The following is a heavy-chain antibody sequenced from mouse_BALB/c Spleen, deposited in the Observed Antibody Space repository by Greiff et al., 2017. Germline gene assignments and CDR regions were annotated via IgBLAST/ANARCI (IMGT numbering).Heavy chain of an antibody. J-gene: IGHJ2*01. Sequence: EVMLVESGGDLVKPGGSLKLSCAASGFTFSSYGMSWVRQTPDKRLEWVATISSGGSYTYYPDSVKGRFTISRDNAKNTLYLQMSSLKSEDTAMYYCARGVAYTDDWGQGTTLTVSS. V-gene: IGHV5-6*01. D-gene: IGHD6-5*01. CDR3: ARGVAYTDD. CDR2: ISSGGSYT. CDR1: GFTFSSYG.